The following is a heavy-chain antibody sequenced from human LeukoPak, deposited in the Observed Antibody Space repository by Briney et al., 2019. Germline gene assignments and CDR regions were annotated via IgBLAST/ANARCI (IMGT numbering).Heavy chain of an antibody. V-gene: IGHV4-59*01. Sequence: PSETLSLTCTVSGASISSYYWSWIRQPPGKGLEWIGYIYYGGRTNYNPSVKSRVTISVDTSKNQFSLKLSSVTAADTAVYYCARDALPRGCDCYPNWFDPWGQGTLVTVSS. CDR1: GASISSYY. J-gene: IGHJ5*02. CDR2: IYYGGRT. CDR3: ARDALPRGCDCYPNWFDP. D-gene: IGHD2-21*02.